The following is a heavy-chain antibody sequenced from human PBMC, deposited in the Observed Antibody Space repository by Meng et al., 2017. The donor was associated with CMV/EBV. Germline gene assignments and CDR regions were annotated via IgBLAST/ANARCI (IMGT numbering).Heavy chain of an antibody. CDR1: GFTVSSNY. J-gene: IGHJ6*02. Sequence: GESLKISCAASGFTVSSNYMSWVRQAPGKGLEWVSVIYSGGSTYYADSVKGRFTISRDNSKNTLYLQMNSLRAEDTAVYYCARGSDRDYYGMDVWGRGTTVTVSS. V-gene: IGHV3-53*01. CDR3: ARGSDRDYYGMDV. CDR2: IYSGGST.